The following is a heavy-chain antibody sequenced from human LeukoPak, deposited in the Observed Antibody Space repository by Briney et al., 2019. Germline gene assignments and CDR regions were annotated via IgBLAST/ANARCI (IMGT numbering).Heavy chain of an antibody. D-gene: IGHD3-9*01. J-gene: IGHJ4*02. CDR3: AREPRYFDWLLPEIADY. CDR1: GFTFSSYS. Sequence: GGSLRLSCAASGFTFSSYSMNWVRQAPGRGLEWVSYISSSSSIIYYADSVKGRFTISRDNAKNSLYLQMNSLKDEDTAVYYCAREPRYFDWLLPEIADYWGQGTLVTVSS. CDR2: ISSSSSII. V-gene: IGHV3-48*02.